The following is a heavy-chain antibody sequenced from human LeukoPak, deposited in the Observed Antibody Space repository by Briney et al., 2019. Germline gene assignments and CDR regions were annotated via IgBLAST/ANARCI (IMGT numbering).Heavy chain of an antibody. V-gene: IGHV1-46*01. CDR2: INPSGGST. J-gene: IGHJ4*02. D-gene: IGHD3-16*01. CDR1: GYTFTRNY. CDR3: ARAGGIYFDY. Sequence: GASVKVSCKASGYTFTRNYIHWVRQAPGQGLEWMGIINPSGGSTNYAQKFQGRVTMTRDTYTSTVYMELSSLRSEDTAVYYCARAGGIYFDYWGQGTLVTVSS.